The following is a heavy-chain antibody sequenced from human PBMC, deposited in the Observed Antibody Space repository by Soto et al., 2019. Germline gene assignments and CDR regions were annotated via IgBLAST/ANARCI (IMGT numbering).Heavy chain of an antibody. V-gene: IGHV3-21*01. J-gene: IGHJ6*02. CDR1: GFTFSSYS. D-gene: IGHD3-9*01. CDR2: ISSSSSSYI. CDR3: ARSINDIGSYYYYGMDV. Sequence: GGSLRLSCAASGFTFSSYSMNWVRQAPGKGLEWVSSISSSSSSYIYYADSVKGRFTISRDNAKNSLYLQMNSLRAEDTAVYYCARSINDIGSYYYYGMDVWGQGTTVTVSS.